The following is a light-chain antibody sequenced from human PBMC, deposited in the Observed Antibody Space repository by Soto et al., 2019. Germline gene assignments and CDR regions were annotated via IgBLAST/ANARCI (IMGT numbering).Light chain of an antibody. CDR1: SGIDVGTYR. CDR2: YKSDSDN. J-gene: IGLJ3*02. V-gene: IGLV5-39*01. CDR3: AIWYSSTWV. Sequence: QPVLTQPTSLSASPGASARFTCTLRSGIDVGTYRIYWYQQKPGSLPRLLLRYKSDSDNLKGSGVPSRFFGSRDASTNTGLLIISGLQSEDESDYYCAIWYSSTWVFGGGTKLTVL.